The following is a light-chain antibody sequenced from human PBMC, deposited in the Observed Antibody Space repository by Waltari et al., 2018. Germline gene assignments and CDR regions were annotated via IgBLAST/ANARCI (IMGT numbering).Light chain of an antibody. J-gene: IGKJ1*01. Sequence: DIQMTQSPPSLSASVGDRVTISCRASQTVSNYLNWFQQKSGKAPKLLIYAASTLQGGFPPRFTGSGAGTDFTLTITSLQPEDFATYYCQQSYSLPPTFGQGTKVEVK. CDR3: QQSYSLPPT. CDR2: AAS. V-gene: IGKV1-39*01. CDR1: QTVSNY.